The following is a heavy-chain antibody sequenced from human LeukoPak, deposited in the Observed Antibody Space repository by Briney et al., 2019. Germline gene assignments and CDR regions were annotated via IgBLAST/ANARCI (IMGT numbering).Heavy chain of an antibody. CDR2: IYPDDSDT. D-gene: IGHD3/OR15-3a*01. J-gene: IGHJ5*02. CDR1: GYSFTTYW. CDR3: ARQRGASRTVNWFDP. V-gene: IGHV5-51*01. Sequence: GESLKISCETSGYSFTTYWIGWVRQRPGTGLEWVGAIYPDDSDTRYSPSFQGQVAISADRSIRTAYLKWNSLKASDTGMYYCARQRGASRTVNWFDPWGQGTLVTVS.